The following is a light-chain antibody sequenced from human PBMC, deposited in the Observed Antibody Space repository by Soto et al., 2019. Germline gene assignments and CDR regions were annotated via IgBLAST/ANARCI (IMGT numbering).Light chain of an antibody. V-gene: IGKV1-9*01. CDR3: QQLYTYPLT. J-gene: IGKJ4*01. CDR2: AAS. CDR1: QGISSY. Sequence: DIQLTQSPSFLSASVGDRVTITCRASQGISSYLAWYQQKPGKAPKLLVYAASTLQSGVPSRFSGSGSGTEFTLTISSLQLEDFATYYCQQLYTYPLTFGGGTRVEIK.